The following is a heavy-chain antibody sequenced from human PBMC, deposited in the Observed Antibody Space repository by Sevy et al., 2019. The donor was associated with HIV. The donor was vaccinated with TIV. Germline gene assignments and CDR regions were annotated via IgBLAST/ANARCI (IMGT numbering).Heavy chain of an antibody. Sequence: ASVKVSCKTTGYIFSDYNMHWVRQAPGQGLEWMALINPNSGVTIYAHNFRGRVSVTRDTSTSTAYMELRSLRSDDTAIYYCAKEGKNIRSWFDPWGQGTLVTVSS. CDR2: INPNSGVT. CDR3: AKEGKNIRSWFDP. J-gene: IGHJ5*02. V-gene: IGHV1-2*06. CDR1: GYIFSDYN. D-gene: IGHD3-3*02.